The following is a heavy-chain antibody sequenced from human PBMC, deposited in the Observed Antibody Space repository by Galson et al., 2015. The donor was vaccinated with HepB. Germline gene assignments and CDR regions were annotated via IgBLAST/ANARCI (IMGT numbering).Heavy chain of an antibody. J-gene: IGHJ4*02. CDR2: INSDGSST. V-gene: IGHV3-74*01. D-gene: IGHD2-2*01. Sequence: SLRLSCAASGFTFSSYWMHWVRQAPGKGLVWVSRINSDGSSTSYADSVKGRFTISRDNAKNTLYLQMNSLRAEDTAVYYCATLTGGYCSSTSCYPPTFDYWGQGTLVTVSS. CDR3: ATLTGGYCSSTSCYPPTFDY. CDR1: GFTFSSYW.